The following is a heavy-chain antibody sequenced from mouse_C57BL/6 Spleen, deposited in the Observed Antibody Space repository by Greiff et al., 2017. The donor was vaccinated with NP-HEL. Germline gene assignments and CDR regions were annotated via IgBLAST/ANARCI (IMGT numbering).Heavy chain of an antibody. J-gene: IGHJ3*01. Sequence: EVKLVESGGGLVKPGGSLKLSCAASGFTFSDYGMHWVRQAPEKGLEWVAYISSGSSTIYYADTVKGRFTISRDNAKNTLFLQMTSLRSEDTAMYYCARDVYGSKFAYWGQGTLVTVSA. CDR2: ISSGSSTI. D-gene: IGHD1-1*01. V-gene: IGHV5-17*01. CDR3: ARDVYGSKFAY. CDR1: GFTFSDYG.